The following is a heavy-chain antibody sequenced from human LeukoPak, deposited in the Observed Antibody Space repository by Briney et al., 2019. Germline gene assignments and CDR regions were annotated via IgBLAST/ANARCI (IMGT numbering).Heavy chain of an antibody. Sequence: ASVKVSCKASGYTFTDYYIHWVRQAPGQGLEWMGWINPNTGGTNYAQKFQDRVTMTRDTSISTAYMELSRLRSDDTAVYYCARDVALHYYDSSGYYHPDYWGQGTLVTVSS. CDR1: GYTFTDYY. V-gene: IGHV1-2*02. CDR3: ARDVALHYYDSSGYYHPDY. CDR2: INPNTGGT. J-gene: IGHJ4*02. D-gene: IGHD3-22*01.